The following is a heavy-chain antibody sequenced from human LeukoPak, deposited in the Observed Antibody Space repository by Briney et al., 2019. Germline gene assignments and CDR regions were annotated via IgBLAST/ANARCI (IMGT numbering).Heavy chain of an antibody. CDR3: AKHRSGIAASGSNY. Sequence: GGSLRLSCAASGFTFSSYAMSWVRQAPGKGLEWVSVSVISGSGGGSGGSTYYADSVKGRFTISRDDSKNTLYLQMNNLRVEDTAVYYCAKHRSGIAASGSNYWGQGILVSVSS. CDR1: GFTFSSYA. J-gene: IGHJ4*02. V-gene: IGHV3-23*01. CDR2: ISGSGGGSGGST. D-gene: IGHD6-13*01.